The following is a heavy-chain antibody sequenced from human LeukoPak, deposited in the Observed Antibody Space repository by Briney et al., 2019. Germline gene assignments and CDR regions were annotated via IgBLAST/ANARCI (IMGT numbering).Heavy chain of an antibody. CDR1: GFTFSSYW. D-gene: IGHD3-16*01. J-gene: IGHJ6*04. CDR2: IYYSGST. CDR3: ARQDLGGVDV. V-gene: IGHV4-39*01. Sequence: GSLRLSCAASGFTFSSYWMSWIRQPPGKGLEWIGSIYYSGSTYYNPSLKSRVTISVDTSKNQFSLKLSSVTAADTAVYYCARQDLGGVDVWGKGTTVTVSS.